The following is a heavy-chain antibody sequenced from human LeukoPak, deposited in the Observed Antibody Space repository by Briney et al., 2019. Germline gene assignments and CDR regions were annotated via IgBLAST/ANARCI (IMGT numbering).Heavy chain of an antibody. J-gene: IGHJ6*03. CDR2: VYHSGTN. CDR1: GYSISNGYY. CDR3: ARHLRYYYHMDV. D-gene: IGHD4-17*01. Sequence: SETLSLTCAVSGYSISNGYYWGWIRQPPWKGLEWIGSVYHSGTNSYNPSLKSRVTISADTSKNEFSLKLSSVTAADTAVYYCARHLRYYYHMDVWGKGTTVTVS. V-gene: IGHV4-38-2*01.